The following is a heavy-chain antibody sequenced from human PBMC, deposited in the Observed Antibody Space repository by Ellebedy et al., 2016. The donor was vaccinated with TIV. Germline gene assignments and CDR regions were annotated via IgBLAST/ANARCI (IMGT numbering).Heavy chain of an antibody. V-gene: IGHV1-2*02. CDR3: ARLSGSPRGY. D-gene: IGHD3-10*01. Sequence: ASVKVSCKASGYTLTDDYVHWVRQAPGQGLEWMGCIDPRSGGTEYEQKFRGRVTMTSDSFLNTGYMQLTRLGSDDTAVYYCARLSGSPRGYWGQGTLVTVSS. CDR2: IDPRSGGT. CDR1: GYTLTDDY. J-gene: IGHJ4*02.